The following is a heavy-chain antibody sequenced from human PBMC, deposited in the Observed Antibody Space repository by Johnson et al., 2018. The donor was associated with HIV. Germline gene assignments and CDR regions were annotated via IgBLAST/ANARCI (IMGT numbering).Heavy chain of an antibody. Sequence: QVQLVESGGGVVQPGRSLRLSCAASGFTFSSYAMHWVRQAPGKGLEWVAVISYDGSNKYYADSVKGRFTISRDNSKNTLYLQMNSLRAEDTAVYYCAREGGYNRREGHAFDIWGQGTMVTVSS. CDR2: ISYDGSNK. CDR1: GFTFSSYA. D-gene: IGHD1-14*01. J-gene: IGHJ3*02. V-gene: IGHV3-30*04. CDR3: AREGGYNRREGHAFDI.